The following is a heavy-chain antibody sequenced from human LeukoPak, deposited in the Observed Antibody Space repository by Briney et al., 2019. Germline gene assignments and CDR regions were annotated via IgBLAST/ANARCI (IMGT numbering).Heavy chain of an antibody. V-gene: IGHV4-34*01. Sequence: SETLSLTCAVYGGSFSGYYWSWIRQPPGRGLEWMGEINHSGSNNYNPSLKKRVTTSVNTSTNQFSLKLSSVNAADTAVYYCARGSWYDPNWFDPWGQGTLVTVSS. CDR2: INHSGSN. D-gene: IGHD6-13*01. CDR3: ARGSWYDPNWFDP. CDR1: GGSFSGYY. J-gene: IGHJ5*02.